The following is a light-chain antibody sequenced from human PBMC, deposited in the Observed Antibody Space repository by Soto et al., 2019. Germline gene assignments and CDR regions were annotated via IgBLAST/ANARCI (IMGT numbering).Light chain of an antibody. CDR3: QQSYITPLT. Sequence: DFQMTQSPSSLPASVGDRVTITCRASQSISSYLNWYQQKPGEAPKLLIYSASSLQSGVPSRFSGSGSGTDFTLTISSLRPEDFATYYCQQSYITPLTFGGGTKVEIK. J-gene: IGKJ4*01. CDR2: SAS. CDR1: QSISSY. V-gene: IGKV1-39*01.